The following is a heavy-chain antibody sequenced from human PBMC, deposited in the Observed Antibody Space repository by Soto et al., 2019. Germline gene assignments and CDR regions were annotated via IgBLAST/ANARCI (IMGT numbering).Heavy chain of an antibody. J-gene: IGHJ3*02. CDR2: ISSSTTYI. V-gene: IGHV3-21*01. CDR3: AEEFYSSGYYRPGGAFDI. Sequence: EVQLVESGGGLVKPGGSLRLSCSASRFTFSSYTMNWVRQAPGKGLEWVSSISSSTTYIYYADSVKGRFTISRDNAKKPMALQVDKLRAGDNGVYFGAEEFYSSGYYRPGGAFDIWGQGTMVTVSS. CDR1: RFTFSSYT. D-gene: IGHD3-22*01.